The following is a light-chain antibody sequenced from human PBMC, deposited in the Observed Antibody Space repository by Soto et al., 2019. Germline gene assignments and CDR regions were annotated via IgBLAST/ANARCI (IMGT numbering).Light chain of an antibody. CDR3: AAWDDSLSVYV. V-gene: IGLV1-47*01. CDR1: SSNIGSNF. Sequence: QSVLTQPPSASGTPGQRVTFSCSGSSSNIGSNFVYWYQQLPGTAPKLLIYTNEQRPSGVPDRFSGSKSGTSASLAIRGLRCEDGADYYCAAWDDSLSVYVFGTGTKLTVL. J-gene: IGLJ1*01. CDR2: TNE.